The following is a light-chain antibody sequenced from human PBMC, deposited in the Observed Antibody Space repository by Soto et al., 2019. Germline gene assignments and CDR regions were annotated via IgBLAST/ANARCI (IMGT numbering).Light chain of an antibody. CDR2: STS. Sequence: QSVVTQEPSLTVSPGGTVTLTCASKTGAVTSGYYPNWFQQKPGQTPRVLIYSTSNRHFWTPARFSGSLLGGKAALTLSGVQPEDEADYYCLLFYAGAWVFGGGTKLTVL. V-gene: IGLV7-43*01. CDR3: LLFYAGAWV. CDR1: TGAVTSGYY. J-gene: IGLJ3*02.